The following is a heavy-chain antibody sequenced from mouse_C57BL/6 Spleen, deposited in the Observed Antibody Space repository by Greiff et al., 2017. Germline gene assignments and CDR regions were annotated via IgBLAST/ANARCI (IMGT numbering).Heavy chain of an antibody. CDR3: AKIYYECAYAMDY. CDR2: IWRGGST. J-gene: IGHJ4*01. V-gene: IGHV2-5*01. CDR1: GFSLTSYG. Sequence: VKLMESGPGLVQPSQSLSITCTVSGFSLTSYGVHWVRQSPGKGLEWLGVIWRGGSTDYNAAFMSRLSITKDNSKSQVFFKMNSLHGDDTAIYDCAKIYYECAYAMDYWGQGTSVTVSS. D-gene: IGHD2-4*01.